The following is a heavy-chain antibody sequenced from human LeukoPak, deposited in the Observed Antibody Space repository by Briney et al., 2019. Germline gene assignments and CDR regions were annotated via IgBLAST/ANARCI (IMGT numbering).Heavy chain of an antibody. Sequence: GGSLRLSCAASGFTFTNYWMSWVRQAPGKGLEWVAKIKQDESEEYYVDSVKGRFTISRDNVKNSLYLQMNSLRGEDTSVYYCARDLAYCGGDCRGVAFDIWGQGTMVTVSS. CDR3: ARDLAYCGGDCRGVAFDI. J-gene: IGHJ3*02. CDR1: GFTFTNYW. CDR2: IKQDESEE. D-gene: IGHD2-21*02. V-gene: IGHV3-7*01.